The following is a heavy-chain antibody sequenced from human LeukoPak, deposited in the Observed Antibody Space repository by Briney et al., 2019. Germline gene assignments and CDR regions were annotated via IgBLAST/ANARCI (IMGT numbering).Heavy chain of an antibody. CDR2: IIPIFGTA. V-gene: IGHV1-69*05. J-gene: IGHJ5*02. CDR1: GGTFSSYA. CDR3: ARDGGGYYYDSSGSFDP. Sequence: ASVKVSCKASGGTFSSYAISWVRQAPGQGLEWMGGIIPIFGTANYAQKFQGRVTITTDESTSTAYMELSSLRSEDTAVYYCARDGGGYYYDSSGSFDPWGQGTLVTVSS. D-gene: IGHD3-22*01.